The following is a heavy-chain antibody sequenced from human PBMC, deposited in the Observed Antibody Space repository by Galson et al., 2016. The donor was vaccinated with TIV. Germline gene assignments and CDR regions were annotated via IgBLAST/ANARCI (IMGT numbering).Heavy chain of an antibody. J-gene: IGHJ6*04. CDR3: ARGHRVSTSTTTVVIRAPLAY. Sequence: SVKVSCKASGYTFSNYEVNWVRQAPGQGLEWMGWMNANTGDTGYAQNFQGRVTMTRDNSINTAYMELSSLKSEDTAIYYCARGHRVSTSTTTVVIRAPLAYWGKGTAVTVSS. CDR2: MNANTGDT. CDR1: GYTFSNYE. D-gene: IGHD1-26*01. V-gene: IGHV1-8*01.